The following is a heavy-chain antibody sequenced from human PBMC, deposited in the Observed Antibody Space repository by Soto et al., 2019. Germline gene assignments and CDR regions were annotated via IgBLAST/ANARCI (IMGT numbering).Heavy chain of an antibody. CDR2: INPNSGGT. CDR1: GYTFTCYY. D-gene: IGHD3-3*01. V-gene: IGHV1-2*04. CDR3: ARDKGFWSGYYGPDYYYYYMDV. J-gene: IGHJ6*03. Sequence: GASVKVSCKASGYTFTCYYMHWVRQAPGQGLEWMGWINPNSGGTNYAQKFQGWVTMTRDTSISTAYMELSRLRSDDTAVYYCARDKGFWSGYYGPDYYYYYMDVWGKGTTVTVSS.